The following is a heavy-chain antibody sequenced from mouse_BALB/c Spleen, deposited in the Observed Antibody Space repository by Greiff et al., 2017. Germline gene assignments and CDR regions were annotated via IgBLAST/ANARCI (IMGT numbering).Heavy chain of an antibody. V-gene: IGHV5-6-5*01. D-gene: IGHD1-1*01. CDR2: ISSGGST. CDR1: GFTFSSYA. J-gene: IGHJ2*01. CDR3: ARGPITTVVDY. Sequence: EVQLVESGGGLVKPGGSLKLSCAASGFTFSSYAMSWVRQTPEKRLEWVASISSGGSTYYPDSVKGRFTISRDNARNILYLQMSSLRSEDTAMYYCARGPITTVVDYWGQGTTLTVSS.